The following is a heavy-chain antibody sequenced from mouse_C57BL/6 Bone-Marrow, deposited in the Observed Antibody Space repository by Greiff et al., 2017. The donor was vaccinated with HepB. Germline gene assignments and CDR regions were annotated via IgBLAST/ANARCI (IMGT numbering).Heavy chain of an antibody. CDR2: IDPENGDT. CDR3: TTLYGNYEGYAMDY. V-gene: IGHV14-4*01. J-gene: IGHJ4*01. D-gene: IGHD2-1*01. CDR1: GFNIKDDY. Sequence: EVKLQESGAELVRPGASVKLSCTASGFNIKDDYMHWVKQRPEQGLEWIGWIDPENGDTEYASKFQGKATITADTSSNTAYLQLSSLTSEDTAVYYWTTLYGNYEGYAMDYWGQGTSVTVAS.